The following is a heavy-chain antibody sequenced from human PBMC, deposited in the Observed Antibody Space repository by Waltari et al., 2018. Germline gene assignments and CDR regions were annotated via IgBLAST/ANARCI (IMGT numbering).Heavy chain of an antibody. J-gene: IGHJ6*02. CDR1: GYTFTSYY. V-gene: IGHV1-8*01. CDR3: ARDRAFTMVRGRMDV. Sequence: QVQLVQSGAEVKKPGASVKVSCKASGYTFTSYYINWVRQASGQGLEWMGWMNPNSGNTGYAQKFQGRVTMTRNTSISTAYMELSSLRSEDTAVYYCARDRAFTMVRGRMDVWGQGTTVTVSS. D-gene: IGHD3-10*01. CDR2: MNPNSGNT.